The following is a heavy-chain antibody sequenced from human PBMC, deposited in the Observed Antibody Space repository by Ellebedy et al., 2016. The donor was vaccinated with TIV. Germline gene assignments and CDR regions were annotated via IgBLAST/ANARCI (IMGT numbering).Heavy chain of an antibody. CDR2: IYYSGST. Sequence: MPGGSLRLSCTVSGGSISSYYWSWIRQPPGKGLEWIGYIYYSGSTNYNPSLKSRVTISVDTSKNQFSLKLSSVTAADTAVYYCARAAGYRSPLGYWGQGTLVTVS. CDR1: GGSISSYY. CDR3: ARAAGYRSPLGY. J-gene: IGHJ4*02. V-gene: IGHV4-59*01. D-gene: IGHD5-24*01.